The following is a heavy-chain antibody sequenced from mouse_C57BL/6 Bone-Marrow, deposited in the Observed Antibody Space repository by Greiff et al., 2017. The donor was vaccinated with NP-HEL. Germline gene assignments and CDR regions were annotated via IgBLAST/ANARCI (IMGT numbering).Heavy chain of an antibody. V-gene: IGHV5-12*01. J-gene: IGHJ4*01. Sequence: DVMLVESGGGLVQPGGSLKLSCAASGFTFSDYYMYWVRQTPEKRLEWVAYISNGGGSTYYPDTVKGRFTISRDNAKNTLYLQMSRLKSEDTAMYYCARRAAYYSNYDAMDYWGQGTSVTVSS. CDR3: ARRAAYYSNYDAMDY. CDR2: ISNGGGST. D-gene: IGHD2-5*01. CDR1: GFTFSDYY.